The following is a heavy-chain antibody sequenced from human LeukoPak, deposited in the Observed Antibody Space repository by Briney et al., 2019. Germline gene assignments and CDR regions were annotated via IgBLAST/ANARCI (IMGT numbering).Heavy chain of an antibody. D-gene: IGHD6-13*01. J-gene: IGHJ4*02. Sequence: SVKVSCKASGGTFSSYAISWVRQAPGQGLEWMGGIIPIFGTANYAQKFQGRVTITTDESTSTAYMELSSLRSEDTAVYYCARGLEAYSSSFIDWGQGTLVTVSS. CDR2: IIPIFGTA. V-gene: IGHV1-69*05. CDR3: ARGLEAYSSSFID. CDR1: GGTFSSYA.